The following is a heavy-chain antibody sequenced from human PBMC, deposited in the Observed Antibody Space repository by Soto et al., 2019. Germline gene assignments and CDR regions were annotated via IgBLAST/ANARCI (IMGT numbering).Heavy chain of an antibody. CDR2: INQDGGGT. Sequence: GGSLRLSCVASGFTFISSFMGWVRQAPGKGLEWVANINQDGGGTYYVDSVEGRFTISRDNAKDSLYLQMNSLRGEYTAVYYCARYFRGSGRYFFDYWGQGTLVTVSS. J-gene: IGHJ4*02. V-gene: IGHV3-7*03. CDR3: ARYFRGSGRYFFDY. CDR1: GFTFISSF. D-gene: IGHD6-19*01.